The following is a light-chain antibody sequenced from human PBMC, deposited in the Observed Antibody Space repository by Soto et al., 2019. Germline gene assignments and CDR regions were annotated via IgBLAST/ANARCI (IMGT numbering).Light chain of an antibody. V-gene: IGKV1-5*03. CDR1: QSISTW. J-gene: IGKJ4*01. Sequence: DIQMTQSPSTLSASVGDRVTITCRASQSISTWLAWYQQKPGTAPKLLIYKASSLEGGVPSRFGGSGSGTLFNITISSLHPDGFATYYCQQYNTCPLTFGGGTTVYIK. CDR2: KAS. CDR3: QQYNTCPLT.